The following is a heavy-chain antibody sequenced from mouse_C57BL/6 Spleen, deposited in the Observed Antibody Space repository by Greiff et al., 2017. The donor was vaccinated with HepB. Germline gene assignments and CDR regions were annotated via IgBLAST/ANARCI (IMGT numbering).Heavy chain of an antibody. CDR1: GYSFTGYY. CDR2: INPSTGGT. V-gene: IGHV1-42*01. J-gene: IGHJ4*01. CDR3: ARFSYAMDY. Sequence: EVQLQQSGPELVKPGASVKISCKASGYSFTGYYMNWVKQSPEKSLEWIGEINPSTGGTTYNQKFKAKATLTVDKSSNTAYMQLKSLTSEDSAVYYCARFSYAMDYWGQGTSVTVSS.